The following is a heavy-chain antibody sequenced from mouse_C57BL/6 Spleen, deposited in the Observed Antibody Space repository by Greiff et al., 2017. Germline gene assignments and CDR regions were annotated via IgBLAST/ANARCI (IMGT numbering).Heavy chain of an antibody. Sequence: EVKVVESGGGLVKPGGSLKLSCAASGFTFSSYAMSWVRQTPEKRLEWVATISDGGTYTYYPDNVKGRFTISRDNAKNNLYLQMGHLKSEDTAMYYCARSPLYGSSYGWYFDVWGTGTTVTVSS. CDR1: GFTFSSYA. D-gene: IGHD1-1*01. CDR2: ISDGGTYT. J-gene: IGHJ1*03. CDR3: ARSPLYGSSYGWYFDV. V-gene: IGHV5-4*03.